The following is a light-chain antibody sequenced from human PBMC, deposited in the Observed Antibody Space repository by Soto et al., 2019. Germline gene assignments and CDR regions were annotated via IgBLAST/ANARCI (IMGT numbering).Light chain of an antibody. CDR3: QQSYRTPYT. CDR2: AAS. Sequence: DIQMAQSPSSLSAFAGDRVTITCRASQSIGTYVNWYQQKPGKAPKLLIHAASNLESGVPPRFSGSGSGTDFALTISSLQPEDFATYYCQQSYRTPYTFGQGTKLDIK. V-gene: IGKV1-39*01. J-gene: IGKJ2*01. CDR1: QSIGTY.